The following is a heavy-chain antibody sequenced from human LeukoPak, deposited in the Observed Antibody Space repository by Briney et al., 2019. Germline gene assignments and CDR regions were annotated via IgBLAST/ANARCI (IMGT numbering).Heavy chain of an antibody. V-gene: IGHV1-46*01. CDR3: ATIAASDAEYFQH. CDR2: INPSSGST. J-gene: IGHJ1*01. D-gene: IGHD6-6*01. Sequence: GASVNVSCKASGYTFTYYYMHWVRQAPGQGLEWMGIINPSSGSTSYAQKFQGRVNMTRDTYTSTVYMDVSSLRSDDTVVYYCATIAASDAEYFQHWGQGTLVTVSS. CDR1: GYTFTYYY.